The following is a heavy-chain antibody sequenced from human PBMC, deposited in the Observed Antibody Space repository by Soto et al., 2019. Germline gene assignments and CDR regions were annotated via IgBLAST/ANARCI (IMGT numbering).Heavy chain of an antibody. V-gene: IGHV1-3*05. J-gene: IGHJ6*02. CDR1: GYTFTSYA. Sequence: QVQLVQSGAEEKKPGASVKVSCKASGYTFTSYAMHWVRQAPGQRLEWMGWINAGNGNTKYSQKFQGRVTITRDTSXXTAYMELSSLRSEDTAVYYCASSSNYAPVYYGMDVWGQGTTVTVSS. CDR3: ASSSNYAPVYYGMDV. CDR2: INAGNGNT. D-gene: IGHD4-4*01.